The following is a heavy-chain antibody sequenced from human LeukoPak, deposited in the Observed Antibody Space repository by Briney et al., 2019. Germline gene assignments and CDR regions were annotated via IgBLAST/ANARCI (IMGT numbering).Heavy chain of an antibody. CDR1: GFTFSDYS. CDR2: IGLASGFV. V-gene: IGHV3-21*05. CDR3: ERDHNWAFDS. Sequence: GGSLRLSCAASGFTFSDYSMNWVRRAPGRGLEWISYIGLASGFVSYADSVKGRFSISSDTARNSVYLQMSSLRAEDTAVYYCERDHNWAFDSWGRETLVTVSS. D-gene: IGHD1-20*01. J-gene: IGHJ4*02.